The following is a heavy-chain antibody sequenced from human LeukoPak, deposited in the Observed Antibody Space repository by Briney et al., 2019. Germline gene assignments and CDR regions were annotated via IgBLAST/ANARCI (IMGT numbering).Heavy chain of an antibody. Sequence: GGSRRLSCAASGFTFSSYAMSWVRQAPGKGLEWVSAIIGSGGSTYYADSGKGRFTISRDNSKNTLYLQMNSLRAEDTAVYYCAKVLGVYGSGDNWFDPWGQGTLVTVSS. CDR2: IIGSGGST. CDR3: AKVLGVYGSGDNWFDP. D-gene: IGHD3-10*01. J-gene: IGHJ5*02. V-gene: IGHV3-23*01. CDR1: GFTFSSYA.